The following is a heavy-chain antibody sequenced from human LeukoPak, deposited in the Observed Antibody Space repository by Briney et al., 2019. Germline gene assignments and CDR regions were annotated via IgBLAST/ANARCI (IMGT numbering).Heavy chain of an antibody. D-gene: IGHD3-22*01. V-gene: IGHV4-39*01. CDR2: IYYSGST. CDR1: GGSIGSSYYY. Sequence: PSETLSLTCTVSGGSIGSSYYYWAWIRQPPGKGLEWIGSIYYSGSTYYKPSLKSRVTISVDTSKNQFSLKLSSVTAADTAVYYCARQRTYYYESSGYYLKWFDPWGQGTLVTVSS. CDR3: ARQRTYYYESSGYYLKWFDP. J-gene: IGHJ5*02.